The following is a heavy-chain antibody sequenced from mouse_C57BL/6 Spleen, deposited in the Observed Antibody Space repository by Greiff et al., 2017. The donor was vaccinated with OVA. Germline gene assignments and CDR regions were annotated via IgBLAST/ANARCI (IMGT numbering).Heavy chain of an antibody. V-gene: IGHV5-6*01. CDR2: ISSGGSYT. CDR3: ARHYDYDGYFDV. J-gene: IGHJ1*03. CDR1: GFTFSSYG. Sequence: EVQGVESGGDLVKPGGSLKLSCAASGFTFSSYGMSWVRQTPDKRLEWVATISSGGSYTYYPDSVKGRFTISRDNAKNTLYLQMSSLKSEDTAMYYCARHYDYDGYFDVWGTGTTVTVSS. D-gene: IGHD2-4*01.